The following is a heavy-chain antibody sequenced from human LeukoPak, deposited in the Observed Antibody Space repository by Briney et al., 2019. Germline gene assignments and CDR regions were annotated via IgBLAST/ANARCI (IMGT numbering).Heavy chain of an antibody. CDR3: ARTNVNGALAEEIDY. CDR1: GGSISSYY. J-gene: IGHJ4*02. Sequence: SETLSLTCTVSGGSISSYYWSWIRQPPGKGLEWIGYIYYSGSTNYNPSLKSRVTISVDTSKNQFSLKLSSVTAADTAVYYCARTNVNGALAEEIDYWGQGTLVTVSS. V-gene: IGHV4-59*01. D-gene: IGHD4-17*01. CDR2: IYYSGST.